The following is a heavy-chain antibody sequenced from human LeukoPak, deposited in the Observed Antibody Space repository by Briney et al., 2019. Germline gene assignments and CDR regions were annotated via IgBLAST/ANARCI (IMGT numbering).Heavy chain of an antibody. V-gene: IGHV3-48*03. CDR3: AKDDAWLRFGE. CDR1: GFTFSIYE. Sequence: SGGSLRLSCAASGFTFSIYEMNWVRQAPGKGLEWVSSSSGSTIYYADSVKGRFTISRDNSKNTLYLEVISLTAEDTAVYYCAKDDAWLRFGEWSQGTLVTVSS. J-gene: IGHJ4*02. CDR2: SSSGSTI. D-gene: IGHD3-10*01.